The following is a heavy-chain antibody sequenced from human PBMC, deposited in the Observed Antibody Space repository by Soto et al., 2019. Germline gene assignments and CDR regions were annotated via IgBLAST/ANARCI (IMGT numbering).Heavy chain of an antibody. CDR1: GLTVSGTKY. CDR2: LYDVFGS. V-gene: IGHV3-53*01. D-gene: IGHD1-1*01. J-gene: IGHJ3*01. CDR3: ASWHEREHAYDV. Sequence: DVQLVESGGGLIQPGESLRLSCAAFGLTVSGTKYVAWVRQAPGKGLEWVSALYDVFGSFYADSVKGRFTTSSDRSKRTVYLQMNDLRPDDAAVYYCASWHEREHAYDVWGQGTTVIVSS.